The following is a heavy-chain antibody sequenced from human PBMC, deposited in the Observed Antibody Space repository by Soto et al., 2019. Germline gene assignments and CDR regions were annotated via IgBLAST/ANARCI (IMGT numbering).Heavy chain of an antibody. CDR2: IYSGGST. V-gene: IGHV3-53*01. CDR3: ATGPFAEAPGHFDWLLFPGLRFDY. J-gene: IGHJ4*02. CDR1: GFTVSSNY. Sequence: GGSLRLSCAASGFTVSSNYMSWVRQAPGKGLEWVSVIYSGGSTYYADSVKGRFTISRDNSMNTLYLQMNSLRAEDTAVYYCATGPFAEAPGHFDWLLFPGLRFDYWGQGTLVTVSS. D-gene: IGHD3-9*01.